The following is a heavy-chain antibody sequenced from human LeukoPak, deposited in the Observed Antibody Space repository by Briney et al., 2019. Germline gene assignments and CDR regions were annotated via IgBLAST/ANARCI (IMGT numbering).Heavy chain of an antibody. Sequence: ASVKVSCKASGYSFLNHDIHWVRQVPGQGLEWLGFISHRGHSTSHAQRLQGRASVTRDTSTSTVYVELNSLRSDDTAVYFCARGFSSGWHLGTGFDPWGQGTLVTVSS. D-gene: IGHD3-22*01. CDR1: GYSFLNHD. J-gene: IGHJ5*02. CDR2: ISHRGHST. CDR3: ARGFSSGWHLGTGFDP. V-gene: IGHV1-46*04.